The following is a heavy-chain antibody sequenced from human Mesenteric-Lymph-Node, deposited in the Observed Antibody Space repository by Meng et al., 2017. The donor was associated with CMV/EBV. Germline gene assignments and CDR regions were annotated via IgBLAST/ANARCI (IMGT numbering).Heavy chain of an antibody. CDR1: GDSVSSNSAA. J-gene: IGHJ6*02. CDR2: TKHRSKWYN. CDR3: ARESWGLNYYYYGMDV. V-gene: IGHV6-1*01. D-gene: IGHD3-16*01. Sequence: SQTPSLTLSISGDSVSSNSAAWNWTRQSPSRGLEWLGRTKHRSKWYNDYAVSVKSRITINPDTSKNQFSLQLNSVTPEDTAVYYCARESWGLNYYYYGMDVWGQGTTVTVSS.